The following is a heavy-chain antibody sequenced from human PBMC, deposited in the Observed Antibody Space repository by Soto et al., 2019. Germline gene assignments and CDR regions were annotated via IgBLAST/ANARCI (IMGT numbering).Heavy chain of an antibody. V-gene: IGHV1-3*01. Sequence: GASVKVSCKASGYTFTSYAMHWVRQAPGQRLEWMGRINAGNGKTKDSPEFQGRVNITRGTSASTAYMERGRLRSEGTAVYYWGGATAPSEVWGQGTTVTVSS. CDR1: GYTFTSYA. CDR2: INAGNGKT. CDR3: GGATAPSEV. D-gene: IGHD4-17*01. J-gene: IGHJ6*02.